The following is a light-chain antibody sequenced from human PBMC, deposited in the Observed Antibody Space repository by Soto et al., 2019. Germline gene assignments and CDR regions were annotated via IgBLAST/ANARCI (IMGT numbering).Light chain of an antibody. CDR3: QQYSSPPRT. V-gene: IGKV3-20*01. CDR2: DAS. Sequence: EIVLTQSPGILYLSPGDRSTLSYRASQTISSGFLAWYQQKVGQAPRLLIYDASNRATGVPDRFSGSGSGTDFSLTISRLEPEDFAVYHCQQYSSPPRTFGQGTRLEIK. J-gene: IGKJ5*01. CDR1: QTISSGF.